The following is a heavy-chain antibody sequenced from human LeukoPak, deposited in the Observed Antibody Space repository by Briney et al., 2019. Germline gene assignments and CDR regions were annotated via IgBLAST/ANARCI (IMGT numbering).Heavy chain of an antibody. D-gene: IGHD3-22*01. V-gene: IGHV4-59*01. CDR1: GGSISSYY. Sequence: PSETLSLTRIVSGGSISSYYWSWIRQPPGKGLEWIGYIYYSGRTNYNPSLKSRVTISVDTSKNQFSLKLSSVTAADTAVYYCARAKDSSGYWFYFDYWGQGTLVTVSS. J-gene: IGHJ4*02. CDR2: IYYSGRT. CDR3: ARAKDSSGYWFYFDY.